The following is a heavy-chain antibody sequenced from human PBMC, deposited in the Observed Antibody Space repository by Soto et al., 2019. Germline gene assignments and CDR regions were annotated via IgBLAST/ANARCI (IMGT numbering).Heavy chain of an antibody. CDR3: ARDAGRYCSGGSCRRFDY. V-gene: IGHV4-31*03. Sequence: SETLSLTCTVSGGSISSGGYYWSWIRQHPGKGLEWIGYIYYSGSTYYNPSLKSRVTISVDTSKNQFSLKLSSVTAADTAVYYCARDAGRYCSGGSCRRFDYWGQGTLVTVSS. CDR1: GGSISSGGYY. J-gene: IGHJ4*02. D-gene: IGHD2-15*01. CDR2: IYYSGST.